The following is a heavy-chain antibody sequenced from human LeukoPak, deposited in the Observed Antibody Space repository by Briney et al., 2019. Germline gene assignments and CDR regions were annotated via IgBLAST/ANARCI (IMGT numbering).Heavy chain of an antibody. Sequence: SETLSLTCTVSGDSVSRSTYYWGWIRQPPGKGLEWIGTIYYSETTYHNPSLKSRVTISVDSSKNQFSLKVTSVTATDTAVYYCARPGDSNGYSTLDYWGQGILVTVSS. CDR2: IYYSETT. CDR1: GDSVSRSTYY. V-gene: IGHV4-39*01. J-gene: IGHJ4*02. CDR3: ARPGDSNGYSTLDY. D-gene: IGHD3-22*01.